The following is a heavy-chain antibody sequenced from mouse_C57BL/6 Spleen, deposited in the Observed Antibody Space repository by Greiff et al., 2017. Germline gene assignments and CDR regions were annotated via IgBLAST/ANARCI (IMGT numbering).Heavy chain of an antibody. V-gene: IGHV1-77*01. D-gene: IGHD2-5*01. Sequence: VKLMESGAELVKPGASVKISCKASGYTFTDYYINWVKQRPGQGLEWIGKIGPGSGSTYYNEKFKGKATLTADKSSSTAYMQLSSLTSEDSAVYFCARFNSNFNWALYAMDDWGQGTSVTVSS. CDR2: IGPGSGST. CDR3: ARFNSNFNWALYAMDD. CDR1: GYTFTDYY. J-gene: IGHJ4*01.